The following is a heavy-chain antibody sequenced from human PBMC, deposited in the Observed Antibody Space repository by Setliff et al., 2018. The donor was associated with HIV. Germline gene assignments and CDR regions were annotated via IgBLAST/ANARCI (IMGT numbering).Heavy chain of an antibody. CDR2: ISAYNGNT. D-gene: IGHD3-3*01. J-gene: IGHJ4*02. CDR1: GYTFTSSD. V-gene: IGHV1-18*01. CDR3: ATSTSRFFWNGFYQGGFGSRNSHSFEN. Sequence: ASVKVSCKASGYTFTSSDISWVRQAPGQGLEWMGWISAYNGNTNYAQKLQDRVTMTTDTSTRTAYMELRRLRSDDTAMYYCATSTSRFFWNGFYQGGFGSRNSHSFENWGQGTLVTVSS.